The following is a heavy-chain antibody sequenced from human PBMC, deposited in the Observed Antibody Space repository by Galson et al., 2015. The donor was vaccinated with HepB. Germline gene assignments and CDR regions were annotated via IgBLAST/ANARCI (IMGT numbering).Heavy chain of an antibody. J-gene: IGHJ3*02. CDR2: INPNSGGT. V-gene: IGHV1-2*06. Sequence: SVKVSCKASGYTFTGYYMHWVRQAPGQGLEWMGRINPNSGGTNYAQKFQGRVTMTRDTSISTAYMELSRLRSDDTAVYYCARQWLVYDAFDIWGQGTMVTVSS. D-gene: IGHD6-19*01. CDR3: ARQWLVYDAFDI. CDR1: GYTFTGYY.